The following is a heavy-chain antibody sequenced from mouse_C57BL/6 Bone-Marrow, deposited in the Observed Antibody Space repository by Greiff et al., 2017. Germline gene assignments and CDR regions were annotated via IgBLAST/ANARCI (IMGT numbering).Heavy chain of an antibody. CDR2: MHPNGGSP. Sequence: QVQLQQPGAELVKPGASVKLSCKASGYTFTNYWMHWVKQRPGQGLEWIGMMHPNGGSPDYNEKFKSEATLSVDNSSRTAYMELSSLTSEDSAVYDCARSYDYDDYTRDYWGRGTSVTVSS. V-gene: IGHV1-64*01. D-gene: IGHD2-4*01. J-gene: IGHJ4*01. CDR3: ARSYDYDDYTRDY. CDR1: GYTFTNYW.